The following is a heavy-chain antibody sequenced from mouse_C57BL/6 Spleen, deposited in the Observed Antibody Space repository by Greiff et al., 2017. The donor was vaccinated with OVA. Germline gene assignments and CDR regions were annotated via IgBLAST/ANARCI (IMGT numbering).Heavy chain of an antibody. Sequence: VQGVESGAELVRPGASVTLSCKASGYTFTDYEMHWVKQTPVHGLEWIGVIDPETGGTAYNQKFKGKAILTADKSSSTAYMELRSLTSEDSAVYYCTSTFYYGNFYFDYWGQGTTLTVSS. CDR1: GYTFTDYE. D-gene: IGHD2-1*01. J-gene: IGHJ2*01. V-gene: IGHV1-15*01. CDR2: IDPETGGT. CDR3: TSTFYYGNFYFDY.